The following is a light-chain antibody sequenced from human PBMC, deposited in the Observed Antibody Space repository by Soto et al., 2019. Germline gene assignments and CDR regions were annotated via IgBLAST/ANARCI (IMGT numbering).Light chain of an antibody. V-gene: IGKV3-15*01. CDR3: KKYNNCPT. J-gene: IGKJ1*01. CDR1: QNISRS. CDR2: GTS. Sequence: EIVMTQSPVTLSVSPGERATLSCRASQNISRSLAWYQQKPGQGPSLLIYGTSTRAGGVPARFSGGGSGTEFTLTSSSLQHEDFSVYYCKKYNNCPTFGHGTTADSK.